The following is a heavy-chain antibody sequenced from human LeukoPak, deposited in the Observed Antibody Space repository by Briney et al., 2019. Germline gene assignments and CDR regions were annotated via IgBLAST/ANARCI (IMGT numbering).Heavy chain of an antibody. CDR3: TRWLTVDRAYDP. CDR2: IRRQASGGTT. D-gene: IGHD3-22*01. J-gene: IGHJ5*02. CDR1: GFTFGDFA. V-gene: IGHV3-49*04. Sequence: GGSLRLSCAASGFTFGDFAMNWVRQAPGQGLEWVAFIRRQASGGTTEYAASVKGRFTISRDDSTSIAYLQMNSLNTEDTAVYYCTRWLTVDRAYDPWGQGTLVTVSS.